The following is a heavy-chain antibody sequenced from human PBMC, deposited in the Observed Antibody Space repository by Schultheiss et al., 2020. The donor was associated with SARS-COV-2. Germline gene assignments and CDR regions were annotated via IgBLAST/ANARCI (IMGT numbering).Heavy chain of an antibody. CDR1: GFTFSSYW. J-gene: IGHJ3*02. D-gene: IGHD2-2*01. V-gene: IGHV3-33*08. CDR3: ARGDIVVVPAAMGHAFDI. Sequence: GGSLRLSCAASGFTFSSYWMHWVRQAPGKGLEWVAVIWYDGSNKYYADSVKGRFTISRDNSKNTLYLQMNSLRAEDTAVYYCARGDIVVVPAAMGHAFDILGQGTMITVSS. CDR2: IWYDGSNK.